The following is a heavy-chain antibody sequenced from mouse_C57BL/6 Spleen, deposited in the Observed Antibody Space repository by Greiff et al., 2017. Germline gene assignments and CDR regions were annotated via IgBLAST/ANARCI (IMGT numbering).Heavy chain of an antibody. V-gene: IGHV2-3*01. CDR1: GFSLTSYG. CDR2: IWGDGST. CDR3: ANPGSSYAMDY. J-gene: IGHJ4*01. Sequence: VQLQESGPGLVAPSQRLSITCTVSGFSLTSYGVSWVRQPPGKGLEWLGVIWGDGSTNYHSALISRLSISEDNSKSQVYLKLNSLQTDDTATYYCANPGSSYAMDYWGQGTSVTVSS.